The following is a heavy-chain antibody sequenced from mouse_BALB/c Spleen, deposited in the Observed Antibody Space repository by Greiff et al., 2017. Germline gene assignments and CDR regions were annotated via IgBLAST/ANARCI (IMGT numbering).Heavy chain of an antibody. CDR1: GFAFSSYD. CDR3: AVDGSWFAY. V-gene: IGHV5-12-1*01. J-gene: IGHJ3*01. D-gene: IGHD2-3*01. Sequence: EVQLVESGGGLVKPGGSLKLSCAASGFAFSSYDMSWVRQTPEKRLEWVAYISSGGGSTYYPDTVKGRFTISRDNAKNTLYLQMSSLKSEDTAMYYCAVDGSWFAYWGQGTLVTVSA. CDR2: ISSGGGST.